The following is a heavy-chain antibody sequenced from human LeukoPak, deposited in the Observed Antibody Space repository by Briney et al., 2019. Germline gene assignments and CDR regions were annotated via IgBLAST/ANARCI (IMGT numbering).Heavy chain of an antibody. CDR1: GGSFSGYY. J-gene: IGHJ4*02. Sequence: SETLSLTCAVYGGSFSGYYWSWIRQPPGKGLEWIGEINHSGSTNYNPSLKSRVTISVDTSKNQFSPKLSSVTAADTAVYYCARGPYYDSSGYYLTLFDYWGQGTLVTVSS. CDR3: ARGPYYDSSGYYLTLFDY. CDR2: INHSGST. V-gene: IGHV4-34*01. D-gene: IGHD3-22*01.